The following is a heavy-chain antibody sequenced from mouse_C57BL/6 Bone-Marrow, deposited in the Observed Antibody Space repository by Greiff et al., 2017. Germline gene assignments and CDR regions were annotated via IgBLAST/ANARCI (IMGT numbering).Heavy chain of an antibody. V-gene: IGHV5-17*01. D-gene: IGHD1-1*01. J-gene: IGHJ1*03. CDR2: ISSGSSTI. CDR3: ARGGHYGSMDWYFDV. CDR1: GFTFSDYG. Sequence: EVKVVESGGGLVKPGGSLKLSCAASGFTFSDYGMHWVRQAPEKGLEWVAYISSGSSTIYYADTVKGRFTISRDNAKNTLFLQMTSLRSEDTAMYYCARGGHYGSMDWYFDVWGTGTTVTVSS.